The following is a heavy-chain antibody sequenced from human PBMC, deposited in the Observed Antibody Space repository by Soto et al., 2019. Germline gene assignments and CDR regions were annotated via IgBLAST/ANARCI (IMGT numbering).Heavy chain of an antibody. CDR2: INHSGST. Sequence: PSETLSLTCAVYGGSFSGYYWSWIRQPPGKGLEWIGEINHSGSTNYNPSLKSRVTISVDTSKNQFSLKLSSVTAADTAVYYCARRGGYSSSFAYYYGMDVWGQGTTVT. V-gene: IGHV4-34*01. CDR3: ARRGGYSSSFAYYYGMDV. J-gene: IGHJ6*02. D-gene: IGHD6-6*01. CDR1: GGSFSGYY.